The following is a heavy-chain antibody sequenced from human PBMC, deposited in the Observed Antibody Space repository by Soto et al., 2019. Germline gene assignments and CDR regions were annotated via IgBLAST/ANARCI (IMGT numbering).Heavy chain of an antibody. CDR3: VAQMVVVDYFDY. CDR2: LIYSGST. V-gene: IGHV4-39*01. J-gene: IGHJ4*02. CDR1: GDSVSRSTYH. D-gene: IGHD3-22*01. Sequence: SETLSLTCTVSGDSVSRSTYHWGWIRQPPGKGLEWVASLIYSGSTYYNPSLKSRVTISVDTSKNQVALKVRSVTAADTAVYYCVAQMVVVDYFDYCGQGTLVTVSS.